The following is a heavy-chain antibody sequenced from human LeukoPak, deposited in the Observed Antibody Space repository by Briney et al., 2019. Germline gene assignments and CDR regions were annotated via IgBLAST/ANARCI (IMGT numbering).Heavy chain of an antibody. V-gene: IGHV4-39*01. CDR3: ARTAGVAVAGSRQYFDY. CDR2: FYYSGNT. D-gene: IGHD6-19*01. Sequence: SETLSLSCSVSGGSISSSSYYWGWIRQPPGKGLEWIGSFYYSGNTYYNPSLKSRVTISVDTSKNEFSLKLRSVTAADTAVYYCARTAGVAVAGSRQYFDYWGQGTLVTVSS. CDR1: GGSISSSSYY. J-gene: IGHJ4*02.